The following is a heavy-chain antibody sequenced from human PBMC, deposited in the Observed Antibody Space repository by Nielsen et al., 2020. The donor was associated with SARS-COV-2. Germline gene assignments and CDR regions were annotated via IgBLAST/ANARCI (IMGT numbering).Heavy chain of an antibody. CDR3: ARDYYDSSGYRGAFDI. D-gene: IGHD3-22*01. Sequence: ASVKVSCKASGGTFSSYAISWVRQAPGQGLEWMGWINAGNGNTKYSQKFQGRVTITRDTSASTAYMELSSLRSEDTAVYYCARDYYDSSGYRGAFDIWGQGTMVTVSS. CDR1: GGTFSSYA. J-gene: IGHJ3*02. V-gene: IGHV1-3*01. CDR2: INAGNGNT.